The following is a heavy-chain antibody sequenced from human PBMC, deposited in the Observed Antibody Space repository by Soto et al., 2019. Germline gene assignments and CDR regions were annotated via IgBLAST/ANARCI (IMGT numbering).Heavy chain of an antibody. CDR1: GGSISSGCSS. D-gene: IGHD6-6*01. CDR3: ARYETFMTVEYSSSSVDY. Sequence: SVTLSLNCAVSGGSISSGCSSLKRIRQPTGKGLEWIGYIYHSGSTYYNPSLKSRVTISVDRSKNRFSLKLSSVTAEDTAVYYCARYETFMTVEYSSSSVDYWGQGTLVPVSS. J-gene: IGHJ4*02. V-gene: IGHV4-30-2*01. CDR2: IYHSGST.